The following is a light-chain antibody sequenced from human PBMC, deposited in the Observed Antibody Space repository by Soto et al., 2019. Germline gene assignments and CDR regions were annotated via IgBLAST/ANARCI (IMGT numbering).Light chain of an antibody. CDR3: GSYSSTDTPFV. V-gene: IGLV2-14*01. CDR2: EVT. CDR1: STDVGGYNY. J-gene: IGLJ1*01. Sequence: SVLAQPSSVSGSPGHSITISCTGTSTDVGGYNYVSCYQHHSGKAPKLLIYEVTNRPSGISDRFSGSKSVNTASLTISGLQAEDESDYYCGSYSSTDTPFVFGTGTKVTVL.